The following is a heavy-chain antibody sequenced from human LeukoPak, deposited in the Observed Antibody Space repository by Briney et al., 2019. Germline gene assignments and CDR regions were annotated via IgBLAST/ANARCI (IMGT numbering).Heavy chain of an antibody. J-gene: IGHJ4*02. CDR2: IYHSGST. D-gene: IGHD2-15*01. V-gene: IGHV4-38-2*02. CDR1: GYSISSGYY. CDR3: ASSAYCSGGSCYYFDY. Sequence: SETLSLTCTVSGYSISSGYYWGWIRQPPGKGLEWIGSIYHSGSTYYNPSLKSRVTISVDTSKNQFSLKLSSVTAADTAVYYCASSAYCSGGSCYYFDYWGQGTLVTVSS.